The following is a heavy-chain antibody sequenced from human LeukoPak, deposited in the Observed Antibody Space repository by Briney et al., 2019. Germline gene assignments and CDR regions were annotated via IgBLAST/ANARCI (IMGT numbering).Heavy chain of an antibody. CDR3: ARLPLRSHFDY. V-gene: IGHV4-59*08. CDR1: GGSISSYY. CDR2: IYYSGTT. J-gene: IGHJ4*02. Sequence: SETLSLTCTVSGGSISSYYWSWVRQPPGKGLEWIGYIYYSGTTNYNPSLKSRVTISDDTSKNQFSLKLNSVTAADTAVYYCARLPLRSHFDYWGQGTLVTVSS.